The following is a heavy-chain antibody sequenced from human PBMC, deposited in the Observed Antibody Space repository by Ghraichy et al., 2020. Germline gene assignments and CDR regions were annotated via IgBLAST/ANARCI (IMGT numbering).Heavy chain of an antibody. V-gene: IGHV3-7*01. CDR3: ARDGSRSGWLNYYYYYGMDV. Sequence: GESLNISCAASGFTFSSYWMSWVRQAPGKGLEWVANIKQDGSEKYYVDSVKGRFTISRDNAKNSLYLQMNSLRAEDTAVYYCARDGSRSGWLNYYYYYGMDVWGQGTMVTVSS. D-gene: IGHD6-19*01. CDR1: GFTFSSYW. J-gene: IGHJ6*02. CDR2: IKQDGSEK.